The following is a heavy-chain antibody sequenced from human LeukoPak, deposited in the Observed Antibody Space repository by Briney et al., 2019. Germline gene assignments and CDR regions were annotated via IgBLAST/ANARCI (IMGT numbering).Heavy chain of an antibody. J-gene: IGHJ4*02. CDR2: ISYDGSNK. CDR3: ARVTRSVVADY. D-gene: IGHD1-14*01. Sequence: GGSLRLSCAASGFTFSSYAMHWVRQAPGKGLEWVAVISYDGSNKYYADSVKGRFTISRDNSKNTLYLQMNSLRAEDTAVYYCARVTRSVVADYWGQGTLVTVPS. CDR1: GFTFSSYA. V-gene: IGHV3-30*04.